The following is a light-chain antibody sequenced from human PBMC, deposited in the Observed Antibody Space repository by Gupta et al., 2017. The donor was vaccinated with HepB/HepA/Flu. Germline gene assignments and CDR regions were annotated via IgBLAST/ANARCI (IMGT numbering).Light chain of an antibody. V-gene: IGLV2-14*03. CDR2: DVF. Sequence: HSALTQPASLPGSPGQSITIPCTGARSDVGVSWYQQHPGKAPKLMIFDVFNRPSGVSSRFSGSKSGNTASLTISGLQSEDEADYYCSSYTGSSSWVFGGGTKVTVL. J-gene: IGLJ3*02. CDR1: RSDVGV. CDR3: SSYTGSSSWV.